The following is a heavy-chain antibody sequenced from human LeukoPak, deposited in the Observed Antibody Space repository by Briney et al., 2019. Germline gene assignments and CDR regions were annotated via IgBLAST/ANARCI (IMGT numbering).Heavy chain of an antibody. D-gene: IGHD7-27*01. CDR1: GGSISSGSYY. CDR2: IYTSGST. J-gene: IGHJ4*02. Sequence: SETLSPTCTVSGGSISSGSYYWSWIRQPAGKGLEWIGRIYTSGSTNYNPSLKSRVTISVDTSKNQFSLKLSSVTAADTAVYYCALLTGAFDYWGQGTLVTVSS. V-gene: IGHV4-61*02. CDR3: ALLTGAFDY.